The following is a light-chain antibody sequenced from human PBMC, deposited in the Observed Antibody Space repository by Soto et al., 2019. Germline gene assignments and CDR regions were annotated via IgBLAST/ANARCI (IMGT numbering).Light chain of an antibody. Sequence: EIVITQSPATLSVSPGERATLSCRASQSVSCNLAWYQQKPGQAPRLLIYGASTRATGIPARFSGSGSGTEFTLTISSLQPEDVATYYCQNFDSAPQTFGQGTKVEIK. J-gene: IGKJ1*01. CDR3: QNFDSAPQT. V-gene: IGKV3-15*01. CDR2: GAS. CDR1: QSVSCN.